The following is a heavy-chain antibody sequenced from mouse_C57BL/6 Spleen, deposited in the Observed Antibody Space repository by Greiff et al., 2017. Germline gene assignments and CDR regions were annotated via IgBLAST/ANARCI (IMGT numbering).Heavy chain of an antibody. CDR1: GYTFTSYW. Sequence: VKLQQPGAELVKPGASVKMSCKASGYTFTSYWITWVKQRPGQGLEWIGDIYPGSGSTNYNEKFKSKATLTVDTSSSTAYMQLSSLTSEDSAVYYCARAGTTVVTDWYFDVWGTGTTVTVSS. CDR3: ARAGTTVVTDWYFDV. J-gene: IGHJ1*03. CDR2: IYPGSGST. D-gene: IGHD1-1*01. V-gene: IGHV1-55*01.